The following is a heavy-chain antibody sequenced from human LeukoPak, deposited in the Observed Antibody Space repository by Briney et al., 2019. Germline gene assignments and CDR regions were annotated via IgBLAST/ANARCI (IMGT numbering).Heavy chain of an antibody. V-gene: IGHV3-30*04. CDR1: GLMFHNYA. J-gene: IGHJ3*02. CDR3: AREGTERANDAFDI. CDR2: TSYGVNDN. Sequence: GRSLRLSCAASGLMFHNYAMHWIRQAPGKGLEWVAITSYGVNDNYYADSVKGRFTISRDNSRNTFYLQMNSLTPEDTAMYYCAREGTERANDAFDIWGQGTMVIVSS.